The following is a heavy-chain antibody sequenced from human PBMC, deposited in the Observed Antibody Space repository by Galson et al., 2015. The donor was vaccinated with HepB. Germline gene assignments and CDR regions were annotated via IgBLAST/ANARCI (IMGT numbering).Heavy chain of an antibody. J-gene: IGHJ4*02. CDR1: GASTSSNY. CDR3: ARRVQLWHYYFDY. CDR2: ISYSGSA. Sequence: SETLSLTCNVSGASTSSNYWTWIRLSPGKGLEWIGYISYSGSATHNPSLKSRVTMSLDMSKNEFSLKVTSVTAADTAVYYCARRVQLWHYYFDYWGQGALVTVSS. V-gene: IGHV4-59*08. D-gene: IGHD5-24*01.